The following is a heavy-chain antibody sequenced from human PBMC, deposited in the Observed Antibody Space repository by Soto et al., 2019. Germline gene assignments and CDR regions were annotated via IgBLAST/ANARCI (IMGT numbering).Heavy chain of an antibody. CDR1: GFTFDDFA. CDR3: TRVKSVSGRFDP. J-gene: IGHJ5*02. CDR2: IRRKTLGGTT. V-gene: IGHV3-49*03. D-gene: IGHD1-26*01. Sequence: GGSLRLSCTASGFTFDDFAMSWFRQAPGKGLGWVGFIRRKTLGGTTTYAASVKGRFSISRDDSKSIAYLQMNSLKTEDTGVYYCTRVKSVSGRFDPWGQGTLVTVSS.